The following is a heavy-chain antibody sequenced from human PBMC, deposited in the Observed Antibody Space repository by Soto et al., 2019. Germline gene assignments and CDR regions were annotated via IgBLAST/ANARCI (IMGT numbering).Heavy chain of an antibody. CDR2: TKYDERET. J-gene: IGHJ4*02. V-gene: IGHV3-7*02. CDR1: GFTVTNYC. CDR3: ATIADVTFHY. D-gene: IGHD4-4*01. Sequence: EVQLVESWGVLVQPGGSLRLSCTTSGFTVTNYCMAWFRQAPGQGLEWLGNTKYDERETYYAGSVEGRCTISRDNAKNSLYLQIDSLRDEDTAGYYCATIADVTFHYWGLGTVVTVSS.